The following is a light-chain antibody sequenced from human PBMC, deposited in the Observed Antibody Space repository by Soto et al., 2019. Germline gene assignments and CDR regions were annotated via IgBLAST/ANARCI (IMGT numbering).Light chain of an antibody. CDR3: LHDNNYPWT. CDR2: GAS. V-gene: IGKV1-6*01. CDR1: QAIRND. J-gene: IGKJ1*01. Sequence: AIQMTQSPSSLSASVGDRVTISCRASQAIRNDLGWYQQKPGKAPNLLIYGASSLESGVPSRFSGRGSGTDFTLTISSLQPEDFATYYCLHDNNYPWTFGQGTKVEI.